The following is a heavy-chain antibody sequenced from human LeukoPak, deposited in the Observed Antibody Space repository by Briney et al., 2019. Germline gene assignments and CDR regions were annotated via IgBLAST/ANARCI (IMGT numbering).Heavy chain of an antibody. CDR3: AKVSAWAMVGATYFDY. V-gene: IGHV3-23*01. J-gene: IGHJ4*02. Sequence: GGSLILSCAASGFTFSSYAVSWVRQAPGKGLEWVSSISGNSGSTYYADPVKGRFTISRDNSKNTVYLQMNSLRAEDTAVYYCAKVSAWAMVGATYFDYWGQGTLVTVSS. CDR1: GFTFSSYA. CDR2: ISGNSGST. D-gene: IGHD1-26*01.